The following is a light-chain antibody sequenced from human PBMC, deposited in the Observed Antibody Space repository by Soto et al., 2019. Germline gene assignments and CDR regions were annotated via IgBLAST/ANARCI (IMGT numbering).Light chain of an antibody. CDR3: AAWDDNINAWV. Sequence: QPVLTQPPSVSEAPRQRVTISCSGSSSNIGRNAVDWYQQLPGKAPKLLIYYDDLLPSGVSDRFSGSRSGTSASLAISGLHSEDEADYYCAAWDDNINAWVFGGGTKLTVL. V-gene: IGLV1-36*01. CDR2: YDD. CDR1: SSNIGRNA. J-gene: IGLJ3*02.